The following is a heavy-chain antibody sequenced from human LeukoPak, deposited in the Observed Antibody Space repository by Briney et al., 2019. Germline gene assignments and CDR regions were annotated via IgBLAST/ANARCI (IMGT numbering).Heavy chain of an antibody. Sequence: SETLSLTCTVSGDSISSYYWSWIRQPAGKGLEWIGRIYTSGSTNYNPSLKSRVTISVDTSKNQFSLKLSSVTAADTAVYYCARDSSISPYDFWSGYYVGAFDIWGQGTMVTVSS. J-gene: IGHJ3*02. CDR1: GDSISSYY. CDR3: ARDSSISPYDFWSGYYVGAFDI. D-gene: IGHD3-3*01. V-gene: IGHV4-4*07. CDR2: IYTSGST.